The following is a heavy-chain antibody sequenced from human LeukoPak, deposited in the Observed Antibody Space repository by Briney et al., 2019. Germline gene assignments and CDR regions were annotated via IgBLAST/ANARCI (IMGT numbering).Heavy chain of an antibody. Sequence: GASVTVSFKASGGTFSSYAISWVRQAPGQGLEWMGRIIPILGIANYAQKFQGRVTITADKSTSTAYMELSSLRSEDTAVYYCARDLVMVRGVIINLPFDCWGQGTLVTVSS. D-gene: IGHD3-10*01. V-gene: IGHV1-69*04. CDR2: IIPILGIA. CDR1: GGTFSSYA. CDR3: ARDLVMVRGVIINLPFDC. J-gene: IGHJ4*02.